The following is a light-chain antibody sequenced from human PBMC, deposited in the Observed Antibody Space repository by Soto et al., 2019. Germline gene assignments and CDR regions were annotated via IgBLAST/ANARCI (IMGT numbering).Light chain of an antibody. CDR1: QDISAS. Sequence: DIPMTQSPSSLSASVGDRVTITCQASQDISASLNWYQQKPGKAPKLLIYDASNLETGVQSRFSGSGSGTDFTFTISSLQAEDIATYYCQQYDNLPLTFGGGTKVEIK. CDR2: DAS. J-gene: IGKJ4*01. CDR3: QQYDNLPLT. V-gene: IGKV1-33*01.